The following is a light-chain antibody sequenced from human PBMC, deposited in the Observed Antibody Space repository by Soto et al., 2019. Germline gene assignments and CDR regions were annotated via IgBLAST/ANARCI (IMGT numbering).Light chain of an antibody. V-gene: IGKV1-39*01. CDR2: AAS. CDR3: QQRYSHPLT. CDR1: QSISNN. J-gene: IGKJ1*01. Sequence: DFEMTQSPSYLSASVGDRVIITCRASQSISNNLSWDQQKPGKAPNLLIYAASTVHSGVPSRFSCSGSGTDLSFTISCLHPEEFATYYCQQRYSHPLTFGPGTRVDLK.